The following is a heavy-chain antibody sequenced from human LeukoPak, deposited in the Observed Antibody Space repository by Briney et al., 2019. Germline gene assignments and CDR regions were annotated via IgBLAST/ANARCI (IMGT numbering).Heavy chain of an antibody. CDR1: GGSISSYY. CDR2: IFYSGST. D-gene: IGHD3-3*01. Sequence: SETLSLTCTVSGGSISSYYWSWIRQPPGKGLEWVGYIFYSGSTNYNPSLKSRVTISVDTSKNQFSLKLSSVTAADTAVYYCTLRFLEKKTSGGKKYNWFDPWGQGTLVTVSS. V-gene: IGHV4-59*12. J-gene: IGHJ5*02. CDR3: TLRFLEKKTSGGKKYNWFDP.